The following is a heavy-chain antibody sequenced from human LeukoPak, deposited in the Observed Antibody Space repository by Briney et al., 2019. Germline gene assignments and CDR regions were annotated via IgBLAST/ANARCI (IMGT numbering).Heavy chain of an antibody. CDR2: IIPIFGTA. Sequence: ASVKVSCKASGGTFSSYAISWVRQAPGQGLEWMGGIIPIFGTANYAQKFQGRVTITADESTSTAYMELRSLRSDDTAVCYCARDGGMDTAMNFYYGMDVWGQGTTVTVSS. CDR1: GGTFSSYA. CDR3: ARDGGMDTAMNFYYGMDV. J-gene: IGHJ6*02. D-gene: IGHD5-18*01. V-gene: IGHV1-69*13.